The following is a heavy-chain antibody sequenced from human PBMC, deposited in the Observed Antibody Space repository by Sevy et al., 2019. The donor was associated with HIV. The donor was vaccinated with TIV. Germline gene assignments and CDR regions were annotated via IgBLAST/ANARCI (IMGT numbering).Heavy chain of an antibody. CDR3: ARHRGGVVDY. CDR1: GFTFSDFG. V-gene: IGHV3-30*03. CDR2: ISFHETIK. J-gene: IGHJ4*02. Sequence: GGSLRLSCAASGFTFSDFGMHWVRQAPGKGLEWVAVISFHETIKFYAESVKGRFTISRDNSKNTLYLEMNSLRAGDTALYYCARHRGGVVDYWGQGTLVTVSS. D-gene: IGHD3-16*01.